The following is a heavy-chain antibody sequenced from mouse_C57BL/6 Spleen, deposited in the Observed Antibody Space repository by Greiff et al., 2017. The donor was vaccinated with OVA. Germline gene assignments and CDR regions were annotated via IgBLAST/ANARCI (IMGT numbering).Heavy chain of an antibody. J-gene: IGHJ2*01. CDR3: ARSAYGSPDY. Sequence: VQLQQSGPELVKPGASVKISCKASGYSFTGYYMNWVKQSPEKSLEWIGEINPSTGGTTYNQKFKAKATLTVDKSSSTAYMQLKSLTSEDSAVYYCARSAYGSPDYWGQGTTLTVSS. CDR1: GYSFTGYY. D-gene: IGHD1-1*01. V-gene: IGHV1-42*01. CDR2: INPSTGGT.